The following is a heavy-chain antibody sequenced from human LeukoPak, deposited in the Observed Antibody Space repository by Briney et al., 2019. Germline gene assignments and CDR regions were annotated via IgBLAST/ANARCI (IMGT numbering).Heavy chain of an antibody. D-gene: IGHD6-13*01. Sequence: SETLSLTCAVYGGSFSGYYWSWIRQPPGKGLEWIGYIYHSGSTYHNPSLKSRVTISVDRSKNQFSLKLSSVTAADTAVYYCARGSRIAAAALDYWGQGTLVTVSS. CDR3: ARGSRIAAAALDY. J-gene: IGHJ4*02. CDR1: GGSFSGYY. V-gene: IGHV4-34*01. CDR2: IYHSGST.